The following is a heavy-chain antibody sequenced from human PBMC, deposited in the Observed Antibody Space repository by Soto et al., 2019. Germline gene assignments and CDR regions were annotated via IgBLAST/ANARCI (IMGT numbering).Heavy chain of an antibody. CDR2: IYYSGST. V-gene: IGHV4-31*03. CDR3: ARGLLGYCSGGSCNWFDP. J-gene: IGHJ5*02. D-gene: IGHD2-15*01. Sequence: QVQLQESGPGLVKPSQTLSLTCTVSGGSISSGGYYWSWIRQHPGKGLEWIGYIYYSGSTYYNPSLTSRVTISVDTSKNQFSLKLSSVTAADTAVYYCARGLLGYCSGGSCNWFDPWGQGTLVTVSS. CDR1: GGSISSGGYY.